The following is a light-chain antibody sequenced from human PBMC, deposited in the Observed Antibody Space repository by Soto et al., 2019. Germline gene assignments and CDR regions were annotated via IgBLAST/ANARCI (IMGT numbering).Light chain of an antibody. V-gene: IGKV3-11*01. J-gene: IGKJ5*01. Sequence: EIVLTQSPATLSLSPGERATLSCRASQSVYSYLAWYQQKPGQAPRLLIYDVSYRATGIPARFSGSGSGTDFTLTISSLEPEDFALYYCQQRSNWPITFGQGTRLEIK. CDR1: QSVYSY. CDR3: QQRSNWPIT. CDR2: DVS.